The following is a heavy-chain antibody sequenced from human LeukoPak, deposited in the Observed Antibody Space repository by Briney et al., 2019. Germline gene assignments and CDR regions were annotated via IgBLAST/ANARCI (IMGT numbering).Heavy chain of an antibody. CDR3: AKGGRRHYGDYVAF. CDR1: GFTVNGYA. D-gene: IGHD4-17*01. V-gene: IGHV3-23*01. Sequence: GGSLRLSCDASGFTVNGYAMNWVRQAPGKGLEWVSVISASGDNTYYADSVKGRFTISRDDSKNTVYLQMNSLRADDTAVSHCAKGGRRHYGDYVAFWGQGTLVTVSS. CDR2: ISASGDNT. J-gene: IGHJ4*02.